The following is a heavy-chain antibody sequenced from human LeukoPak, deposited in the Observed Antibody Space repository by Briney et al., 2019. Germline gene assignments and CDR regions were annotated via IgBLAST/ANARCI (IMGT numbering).Heavy chain of an antibody. J-gene: IGHJ4*02. Sequence: ASVKVSCKVSGYTFTGYYLHWLRQAPGQGLGWVGRINPNSGDTNYAQKFQGRVAMTRDTSIATAFMDLTRLRSDDTAVYYCARDYCSSTSCLFDYWGQGTLVTVSS. D-gene: IGHD2-2*01. CDR1: GYTFTGYY. CDR3: ARDYCSSTSCLFDY. CDR2: INPNSGDT. V-gene: IGHV1-2*06.